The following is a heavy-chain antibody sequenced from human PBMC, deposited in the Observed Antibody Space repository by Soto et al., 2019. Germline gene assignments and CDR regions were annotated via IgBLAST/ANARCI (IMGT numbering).Heavy chain of an antibody. CDR1: GFTFSSYS. CDR2: ISSSSSYI. J-gene: IGHJ6*02. Sequence: PGGSLRLSCAASGFTFSSYSMNWVRQAPGKGLEWVSSISSSSSYIYYADSVKGRFTISRDNAKNSLYLQMNSLRAEDTAVYYCARVADYSYYYYGMDVWGQGTTVTVSS. CDR3: ARVADYSYYYYGMDV. V-gene: IGHV3-21*01. D-gene: IGHD5-12*01.